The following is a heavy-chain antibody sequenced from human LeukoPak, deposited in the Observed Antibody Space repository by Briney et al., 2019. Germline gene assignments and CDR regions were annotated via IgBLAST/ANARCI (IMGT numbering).Heavy chain of an antibody. CDR2: IYYSGST. Sequence: SETLSLTCTVSGGSISSGGYYWSWIRQHPGKGLEWIGYIYYSGSTYYNPSLKSRVTISVDTSKNQFSLKLSSVTAADTAVYYCAREHYSFDSSGYSNHFDYWGQGTLVTVSS. D-gene: IGHD3-22*01. J-gene: IGHJ4*02. V-gene: IGHV4-31*03. CDR3: AREHYSFDSSGYSNHFDY. CDR1: GGSISSGGYY.